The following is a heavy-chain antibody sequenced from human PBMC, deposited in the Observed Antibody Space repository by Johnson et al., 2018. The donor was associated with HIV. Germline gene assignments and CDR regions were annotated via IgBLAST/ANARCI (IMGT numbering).Heavy chain of an antibody. CDR2: IKQHGSEK. D-gene: IGHD6-13*01. CDR3: ARYSSSSRDTFDI. CDR1: GFTFRSYW. J-gene: IGHJ3*02. V-gene: IGHV3-7*05. Sequence: MQLVESGGGLVQPGGSLRLSCAASGFTFRSYWMSWVRQAPGKGLEWVANIKQHGSEKYYVDSVKGRFTISRDNAKNSLFLQMNSLRAEDTAVYYCARYSSSSRDTFDIWGQGTMVTVSS.